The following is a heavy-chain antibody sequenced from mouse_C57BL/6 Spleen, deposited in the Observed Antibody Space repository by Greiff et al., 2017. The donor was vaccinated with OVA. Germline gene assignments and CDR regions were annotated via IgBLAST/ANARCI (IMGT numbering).Heavy chain of an antibody. CDR2: ISNGGGST. D-gene: IGHD1-1*01. Sequence: EVQLQESGGGLVQPGGSLKLSCAASGFTFSDYYMYWVRQTPEKRLEWVAYISNGGGSTYYPDTVKGRFTISRDNAKNTLYLQMSRLKSEDTAMYYCARQGDYYGSSYYAMDYWGQGASVTVSS. CDR1: GFTFSDYY. V-gene: IGHV5-12*01. CDR3: ARQGDYYGSSYYAMDY. J-gene: IGHJ4*01.